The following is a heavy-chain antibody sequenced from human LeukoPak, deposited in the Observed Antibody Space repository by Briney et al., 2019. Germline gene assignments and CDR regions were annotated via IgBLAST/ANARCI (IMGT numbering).Heavy chain of an antibody. J-gene: IGHJ5*02. D-gene: IGHD2-15*01. CDR2: IFYSGST. CDR3: ARSKLVGQQLGDWFDP. CDR1: GGSISTSSYY. Sequence: SETLSLTCTVSGGSISTSSYYWGWVRQPPGKGLEWIGNIFYSGSTYYSPSLKSRVTISLDTSRNQFSLKLNSVTAADTAVYYCARSKLVGQQLGDWFDPWGQGTLVTVSS. V-gene: IGHV4-39*07.